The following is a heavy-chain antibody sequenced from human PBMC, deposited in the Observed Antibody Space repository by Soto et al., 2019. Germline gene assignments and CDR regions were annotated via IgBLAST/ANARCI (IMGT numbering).Heavy chain of an antibody. J-gene: IGHJ6*02. CDR3: ARFAGYCSSTSCYTRYYYYYGMDV. Sequence: GASVKVSCKASGYTFTSYAMHWVRQAPGQRLEWMGWINAGNGNTKYSQKFQGRVTITRDTSASTAYMELSSLRSEDTAVYYCARFAGYCSSTSCYTRYYYYYGMDVWGQGTTVTVSS. D-gene: IGHD2-2*02. V-gene: IGHV1-3*01. CDR2: INAGNGNT. CDR1: GYTFTSYA.